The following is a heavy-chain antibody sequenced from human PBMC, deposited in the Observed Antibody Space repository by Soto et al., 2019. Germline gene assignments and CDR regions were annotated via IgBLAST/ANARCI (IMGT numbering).Heavy chain of an antibody. V-gene: IGHV4-39*01. Sequence: QLQLQESGPGLVKPSETLSLTCTVSGGSISSSSYYWGWIRQPPGKGLEWIGSIYYSGSTYYNLSLKSRVTISVDTSKNQFSLKLSSVTAADTAVYYCARFTTVTTYRWFDPWGQGTLVTVSS. J-gene: IGHJ5*02. CDR1: GGSISSSSYY. CDR2: IYYSGST. D-gene: IGHD4-17*01. CDR3: ARFTTVTTYRWFDP.